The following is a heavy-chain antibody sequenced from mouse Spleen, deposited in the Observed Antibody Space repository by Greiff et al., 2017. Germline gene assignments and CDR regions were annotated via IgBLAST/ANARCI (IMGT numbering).Heavy chain of an antibody. D-gene: IGHD3-3*01. CDR2: ISSGSSTI. V-gene: IGHV5-17*01. Sequence: EVKLMESGGGLVKPGGSLKLSCAASGFTFSDYGMHWVRQAPEKGLEWVAYISSGSSTIYYADTVKGRFTISRDNAKNTLFLQMTSLRSEDTAMYYCAVEGTWFAYWGQGTLVTVSA. J-gene: IGHJ3*01. CDR1: GFTFSDYG. CDR3: AVEGTWFAY.